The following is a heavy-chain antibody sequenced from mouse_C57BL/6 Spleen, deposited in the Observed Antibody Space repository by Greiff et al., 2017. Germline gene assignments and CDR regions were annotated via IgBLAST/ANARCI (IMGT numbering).Heavy chain of an antibody. CDR2: INPSNGGT. CDR3: ARGEYGSSYGYFDV. D-gene: IGHD1-1*01. Sequence: QVQLQQPGTELVKPGASVKLSCKASGYTFTSYWMHWVKQRPGQGLEWIGNINPSNGGTNYNEKFKSKATLTVDKSSSTAYMQLSSLTSEDSAVYYWARGEYGSSYGYFDVWGTGTTVTVSS. V-gene: IGHV1-53*01. J-gene: IGHJ1*03. CDR1: GYTFTSYW.